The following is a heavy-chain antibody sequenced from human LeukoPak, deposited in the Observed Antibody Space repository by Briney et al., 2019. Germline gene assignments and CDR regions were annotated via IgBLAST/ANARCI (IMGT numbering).Heavy chain of an antibody. CDR2: ISGSGGST. V-gene: IGHV3-23*01. J-gene: IGHJ4*02. Sequence: GGSLRLSCAASGFTFSSYAMSWVRQAPGKGLEWVSAISGSGGSTYYADSVKGRFTISRDNSKNTLYLQMRSLRADDTAVYYRAKGYYYDFWSGYSVIDYWGQGTLVTASS. CDR1: GFTFSSYA. D-gene: IGHD3-3*01. CDR3: AKGYYYDFWSGYSVIDY.